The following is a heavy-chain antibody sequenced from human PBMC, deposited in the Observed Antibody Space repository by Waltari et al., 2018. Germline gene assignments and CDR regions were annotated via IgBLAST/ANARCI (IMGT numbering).Heavy chain of an antibody. Sequence: QLVESGGGLVQPGGSLRLSCAASGFTFNSYAMTWGRQAPGKGLEWGSGISGNTGRKYYADSVKGRFTISRDNSKHTLYLQMNSLRAEDTAVYYCAKDHGFSGNDYPTYLDYWGQGTSVTVSS. CDR3: AKDHGFSGNDYPTYLDY. V-gene: IGHV3-23*04. D-gene: IGHD5-12*01. CDR1: GFTFNSYA. CDR2: ISGNTGRK. J-gene: IGHJ4*02.